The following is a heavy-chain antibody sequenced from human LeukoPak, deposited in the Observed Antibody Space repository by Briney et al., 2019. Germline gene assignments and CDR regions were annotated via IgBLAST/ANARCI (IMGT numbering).Heavy chain of an antibody. D-gene: IGHD2-2*02. V-gene: IGHV3-30-3*01. Sequence: QPGGSLRLSCAASGFTFSSYAMHWVRQAPGKGLGWVAVISYDGSNKYYADSVKGRFTISRDNSKNTLYLQMNSLRAEDAAVYYCARAAIPQDAFDIWGQGTMVTVSS. J-gene: IGHJ3*02. CDR3: ARAAIPQDAFDI. CDR1: GFTFSSYA. CDR2: ISYDGSNK.